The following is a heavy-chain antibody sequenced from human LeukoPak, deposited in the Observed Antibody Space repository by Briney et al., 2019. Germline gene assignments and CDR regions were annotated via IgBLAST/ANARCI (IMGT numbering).Heavy chain of an antibody. CDR3: ATSCCGGDSSTAWGH. CDR1: GYTFTSYA. D-gene: IGHD2-21*02. Sequence: GASVKVSCKASGYTFTSYAIHWVRQAPGQRLEWLGWINTGNGDTRYSQTFQGRVTITSYTSTSTAYMELNNLTSEDTAVYFCATSCCGGDSSTAWGHWGQGTLVTVSS. V-gene: IGHV1-3*04. J-gene: IGHJ4*02. CDR2: INTGNGDT.